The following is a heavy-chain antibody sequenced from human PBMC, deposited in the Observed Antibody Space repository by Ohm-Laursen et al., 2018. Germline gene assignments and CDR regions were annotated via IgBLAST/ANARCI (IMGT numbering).Heavy chain of an antibody. Sequence: GSLRLSCTASGFTFSSYAMSWVRQAPGKGLEWVSAISGSGGSTYYADSVKGRFTISRDNAKNSLYLQMNSLRAEDTAIYYCVRGTSIGYCSSGTCYTGDFFDYWGQGALVTVSS. D-gene: IGHD2-2*02. J-gene: IGHJ4*02. CDR2: ISGSGGST. V-gene: IGHV3-23*01. CDR1: GFTFSSYA. CDR3: VRGTSIGYCSSGTCYTGDFFDY.